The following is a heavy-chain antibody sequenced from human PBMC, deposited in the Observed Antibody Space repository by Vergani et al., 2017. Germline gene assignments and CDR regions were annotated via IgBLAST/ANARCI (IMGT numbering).Heavy chain of an antibody. CDR2: INPNSGGT. CDR1: GYTFTGYY. D-gene: IGHD5-18*01. Sequence: QVQLVQSGAEVKKPGASVKVSCKASGYTFTGYYMHWVRQAPGQGLEWMGWINPNSGGTNYAQKFQGWVTMTRATSISTAYMELSRLRSDDTAVYYCARDKYVDTAIALFDYWGQGTLVTVSS. J-gene: IGHJ4*02. CDR3: ARDKYVDTAIALFDY. V-gene: IGHV1-2*04.